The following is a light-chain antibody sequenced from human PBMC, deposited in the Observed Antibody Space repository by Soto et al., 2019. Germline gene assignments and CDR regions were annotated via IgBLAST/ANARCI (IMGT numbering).Light chain of an antibody. J-gene: IGKJ2*01. CDR2: GAS. CDR3: QQYGSSPYT. V-gene: IGKV3-20*01. Sequence: EIVLTQSPGTLSLSPGERATLSCRASQSVSSSYLAWYQQKPGQAPRLLIYGASSRATGIPDRFSGSGSGTDVTLTISRLEPEDFAVYYCQQYGSSPYTFGLGTKLEIK. CDR1: QSVSSSY.